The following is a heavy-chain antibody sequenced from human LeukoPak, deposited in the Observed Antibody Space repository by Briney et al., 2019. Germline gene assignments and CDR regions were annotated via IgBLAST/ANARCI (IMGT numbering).Heavy chain of an antibody. J-gene: IGHJ6*02. CDR3: ARVRYDILTGYYFIGQYYYYGMDV. CDR2: ISSSSSYI. D-gene: IGHD3-9*01. V-gene: IGHV3-21*01. CDR1: GFTFSSYS. Sequence: PGGSLRLSCAASGFTFSSYSMNWVRQAPGKGLEWVSSISSSSSYIYYADSVKGRFTISRDNAKNSLYLQMNSLRAEDTAVYYCARVRYDILTGYYFIGQYYYYGMDVWGQGTTVTVSS.